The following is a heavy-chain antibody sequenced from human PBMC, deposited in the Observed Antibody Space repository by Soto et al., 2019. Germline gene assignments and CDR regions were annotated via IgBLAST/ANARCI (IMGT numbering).Heavy chain of an antibody. V-gene: IGHV3-72*01. CDR3: ARGRTADQTWDFDY. CDR2: SRNSAYSYTT. CDR1: GFTLSDHY. J-gene: IGHJ4*02. D-gene: IGHD6-13*01. Sequence: EVQLVESGGGLVQPGGSLRLSCEASGFTLSDHYMDWVRQAPGKGLEWVGRSRNSAYSYTTEYAASVTGSFTVSRDDSSHSLYLQMNHLKSDDAAVYYCARGRTADQTWDFDYWGQGTLVTVSS.